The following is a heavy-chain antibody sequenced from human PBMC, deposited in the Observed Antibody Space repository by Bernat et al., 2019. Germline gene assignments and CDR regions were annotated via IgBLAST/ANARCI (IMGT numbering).Heavy chain of an antibody. V-gene: IGHV3-74*01. J-gene: IGHJ4*02. CDR3: AARYCIGNTCSYY. Sequence: EVQLVESGGGLVQPGGSLRLSCAASGFPFRSYWMHWVRQAPGKGLVWVSRINGDGSSTNYAESVKGRFTISRDNARNTLHLQMNNLRAEDTAMYYCAARYCIGNTCSYYWGQGTLVTISS. D-gene: IGHD2-2*01. CDR2: INGDGSST. CDR1: GFPFRSYW.